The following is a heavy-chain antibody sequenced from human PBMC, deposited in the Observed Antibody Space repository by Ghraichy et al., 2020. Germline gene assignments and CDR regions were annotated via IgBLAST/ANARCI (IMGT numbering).Heavy chain of an antibody. CDR1: GFSFRSSG. CDR3: ARMTAAGTGLDY. J-gene: IGHJ4*02. Sequence: GALNISCVASGFSFRSSGMHWVRQAPGKGLEFVSGISNNGGSTYYANSVKGRFTISRDNSRSTLFLQMGSLRTEDMAVYYCARMTAAGTGLDYWGQGTLVTVSS. CDR2: ISNNGGST. D-gene: IGHD6-13*01. V-gene: IGHV3-64*01.